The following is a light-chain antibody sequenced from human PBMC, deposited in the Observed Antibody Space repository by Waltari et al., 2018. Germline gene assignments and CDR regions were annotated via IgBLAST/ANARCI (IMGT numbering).Light chain of an antibody. J-gene: IGKJ5*01. CDR3: MQATHWPVT. Sequence: QSRVYTEGRSCLNWFEQRPGQAPRLLIYKVSIRDYGAPDRFSGSGSGTEFTLMISSVEAGDVGVYFCMQATHWPVTFGQGTRLE. CDR2: KVS. V-gene: IGKV2-30*01. CDR1: QSRVYTEGRSC.